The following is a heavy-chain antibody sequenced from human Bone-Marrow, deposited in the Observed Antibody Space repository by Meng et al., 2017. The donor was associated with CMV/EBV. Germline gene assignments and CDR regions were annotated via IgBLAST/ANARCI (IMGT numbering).Heavy chain of an antibody. D-gene: IGHD6-13*01. V-gene: IGHV3-21*01. J-gene: IGHJ6*02. CDR1: GFTFSSYS. CDR2: ISSSSSYI. Sequence: GGSLRLSCAASGFTFSSYSMNWVRQAPGKGLEWVSSISSSSSYIYYADSVKGRFTISRDNAKDSLYLQMNSLRAEDTAVYYCARVQGQQLVTYYYYGMDGWGQGTTVTVSS. CDR3: ARVQGQQLVTYYYYGMDG.